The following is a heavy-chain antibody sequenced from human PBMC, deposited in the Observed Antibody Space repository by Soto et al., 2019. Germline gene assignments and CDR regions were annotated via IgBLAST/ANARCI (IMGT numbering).Heavy chain of an antibody. CDR3: ARDLERYYYGSGSYYTF. CDR2: ISAYNGNT. D-gene: IGHD3-10*01. J-gene: IGHJ4*02. Sequence: ASVKVSCKASGYTFTSYGISWVRQAPGQGLEWMGWISAYNGNTNYAQKLQGRVTMTTDTSTSTAYMELRSLRSDDTAVYYCARDLERYYYGSGSYYTFWGQGTLVTVS. V-gene: IGHV1-18*01. CDR1: GYTFTSYG.